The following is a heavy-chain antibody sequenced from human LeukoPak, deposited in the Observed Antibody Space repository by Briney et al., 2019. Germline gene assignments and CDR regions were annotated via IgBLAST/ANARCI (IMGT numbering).Heavy chain of an antibody. D-gene: IGHD3-10*01. V-gene: IGHV4-59*01. J-gene: IGHJ6*03. CDR1: GASTSSYN. CDR2: IYYSGSP. CDR3: ARVDVTMVRGVMGPYYYYYMDV. Sequence: SETLSLTCTVSGASTSSYNWSWIRKPPGKGLGWIGYIYYSGSPNYNPSLKSRVTISVDTSKNQFSLKLSSVTAADTAVYYCARVDVTMVRGVMGPYYYYYMDVWGKGTTVTISS.